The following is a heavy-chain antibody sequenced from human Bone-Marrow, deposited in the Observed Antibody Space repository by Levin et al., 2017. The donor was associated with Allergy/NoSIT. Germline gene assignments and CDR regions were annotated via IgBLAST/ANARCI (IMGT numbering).Heavy chain of an antibody. Sequence: GASVKVSCKASGYPFTGSYVHWVRQVSGQGREWMGMINPNIGSTTYAQKFQGRVAMTSDISTTTVYMELSSLRSDDTAVYYCARQYCTATSCYFYFDYWGQGTLVTVSS. CDR1: GYPFTGSY. CDR3: ARQYCTATSCYFYFDY. D-gene: IGHD2-2*01. J-gene: IGHJ4*02. CDR2: INPNIGST. V-gene: IGHV1-46*01.